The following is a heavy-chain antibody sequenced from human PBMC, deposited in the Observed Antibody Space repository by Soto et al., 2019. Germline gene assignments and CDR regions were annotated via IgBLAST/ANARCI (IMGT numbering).Heavy chain of an antibody. CDR1: GGSFSGYY. D-gene: IGHD6-6*01. V-gene: IGHV4-34*01. Sequence: QVQLQQWGAEVLKPSETLSLTCVVNGGSFSGYYWSWIRQPPGKGLEWIGEINDSGITDSNPSLESRVTISVDMSKNKFSLKLNSVTAADTAVYHCARGRSSVPDRRGIGYYGLDVWGQGTTVTVSS. J-gene: IGHJ6*02. CDR3: ARGRSSVPDRRGIGYYGLDV. CDR2: INDSGIT.